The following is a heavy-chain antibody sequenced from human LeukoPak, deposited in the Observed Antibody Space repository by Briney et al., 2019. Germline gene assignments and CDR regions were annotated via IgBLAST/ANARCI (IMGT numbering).Heavy chain of an antibody. Sequence: PGGSLRLSCVASGFTFSSYSMNWVRQAPGKGLEWVSSMSSSSTYIYFADSVKGRFTISRDNAKNSLYLQMNSLRVEDTAVYYCARNSSSRNYYYGMDVWGQGTTVTVSS. V-gene: IGHV3-21*01. J-gene: IGHJ6*02. CDR1: GFTFSSYS. CDR3: ARNSSSRNYYYGMDV. CDR2: MSSSSTYI. D-gene: IGHD6-13*01.